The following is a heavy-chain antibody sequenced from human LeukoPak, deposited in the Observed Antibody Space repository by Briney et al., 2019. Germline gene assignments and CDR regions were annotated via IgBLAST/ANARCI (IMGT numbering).Heavy chain of an antibody. CDR1: GFTFSSYW. Sequence: GGSLRLSCAASGFTFSSYWMHWVRQAPGKGLEWVSSIRSSSSYIYYADSLKGRFTISRDNAKNSLYLQMNSLRAEDSAVYYCARDGPSIAADFDCWGQGTLVTVSS. CDR2: IRSSSSYI. J-gene: IGHJ4*02. D-gene: IGHD6-6*01. CDR3: ARDGPSIAADFDC. V-gene: IGHV3-21*01.